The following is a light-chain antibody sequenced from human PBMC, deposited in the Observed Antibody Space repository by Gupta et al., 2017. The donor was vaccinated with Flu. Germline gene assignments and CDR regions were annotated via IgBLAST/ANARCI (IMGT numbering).Light chain of an antibody. CDR3: MRETHPWT. J-gene: IGKJ2*02. V-gene: IGKV2-30*01. CDR1: QSLVYTNGITY. Sequence: SQSLVYTNGITYLNWFQQRPGQSPRRHIYEVSNRDSGVPDRVSGSGSVTDFTLRISRVEAEDVGVYYCMRETHPWTFGQGTRLEI. CDR2: EVS.